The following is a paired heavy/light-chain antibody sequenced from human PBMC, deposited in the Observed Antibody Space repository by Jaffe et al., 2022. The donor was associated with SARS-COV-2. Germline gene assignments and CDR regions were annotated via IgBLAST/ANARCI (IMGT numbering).Heavy chain of an antibody. CDR1: GFTFSSYA. CDR3: AREEGRLGIAAAGPDY. V-gene: IGHV3-30-3*01. Sequence: QVQLVESGGGVVQPGRSLRLSCAASGFTFSSYAMHWVRQAPGKGLEWVAVISHDGSNINYADSVKDRFTISRDNSKNTLYLQMNSLRDEDTAVYQCAREEGRLGIAAAGPDYWGQGTLVTVSS. D-gene: IGHD6-13*01. J-gene: IGHJ4*02. CDR2: ISHDGSNI.
Light chain of an antibody. CDR2: KDS. CDR1: VLAKKY. V-gene: IGLV3-27*01. Sequence: SYELTQPSSVSVSPGQTARIICSGDVLAKKYARWFQQKPGQAPVLVIYKDSERPSGIPERFSGSSSGTTVNLTISGAQAEDEADYYCYSAADNNVGVFGGGTKLTVL. CDR3: YSAADNNVGV. J-gene: IGLJ3*02.